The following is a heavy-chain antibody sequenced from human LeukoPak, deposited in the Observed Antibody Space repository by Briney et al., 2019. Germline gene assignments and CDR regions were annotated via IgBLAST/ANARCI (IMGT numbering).Heavy chain of an antibody. D-gene: IGHD2-15*01. CDR2: IYYSGST. CDR1: GGSFSGYY. Sequence: PSETLSLTCAVYGGSFSGYYWSWIRQPPGKGLEWIGYIYYSGSTSYNPSLKSRVTISVDTSKNQFSLKLSSVTAADTAVYYCARESGASFDYWGRGTLVTVSS. CDR3: ARESGASFDY. V-gene: IGHV4-59*01. J-gene: IGHJ4*02.